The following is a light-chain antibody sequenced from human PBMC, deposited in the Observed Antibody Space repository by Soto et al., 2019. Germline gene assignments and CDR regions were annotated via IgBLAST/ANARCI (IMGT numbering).Light chain of an antibody. CDR1: SSDVGGYNY. V-gene: IGLV2-23*02. CDR2: DVS. CDR3: CSYAGSSALV. J-gene: IGLJ2*01. Sequence: QSALTQPASVSGSPGQSITISCTGTSSDVGGYNYVSWYQQHPGKAPKLMIYDVSKRPSGVSDRFSGSKSGNTASLTVSGLQAEDDADYYCCSYAGSSALVFGGGTKLTVL.